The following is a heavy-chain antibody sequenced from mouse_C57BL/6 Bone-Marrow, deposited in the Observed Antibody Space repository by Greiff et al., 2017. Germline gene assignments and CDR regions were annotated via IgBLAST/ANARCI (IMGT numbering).Heavy chain of an antibody. CDR3: YRGFAY. CDR1: GYAFSSSW. J-gene: IGHJ3*01. V-gene: IGHV1-82*01. CDR2: IYPGDGDT. Sequence: VQLQESGPELVKPGASVKISCKASGYAFSSSWMNWVKQRPGKGLEWIGRIYPGDGDTNYNGKFKGKATLTADKSSSTAYMQLSSLSSEDSAVYFCYRGFAYWGQGTLVTVSA.